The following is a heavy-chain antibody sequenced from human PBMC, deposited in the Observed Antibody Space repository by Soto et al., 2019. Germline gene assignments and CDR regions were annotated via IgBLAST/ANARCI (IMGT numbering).Heavy chain of an antibody. V-gene: IGHV4-59*08. CDR3: ARHRRTTVAKFYFDN. D-gene: IGHD4-4*01. CDR2: IFASVNA. J-gene: IGHJ4*02. Sequence: QVQLQESGPGLVKPSETLSLTCTVSGGSINSYCLSWIRQPPGEGLEWLAYIFASVNANYNHSLKCRVTISVDTSKNQVSLKLTSVTAADTAVYYSARHRRTTVAKFYFDNWGQGALVTVAS. CDR1: GGSINSYC.